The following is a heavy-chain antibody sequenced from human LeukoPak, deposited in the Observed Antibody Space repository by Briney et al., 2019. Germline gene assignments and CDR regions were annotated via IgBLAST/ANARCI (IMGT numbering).Heavy chain of an antibody. J-gene: IGHJ4*02. V-gene: IGHV3-30-3*01. CDR2: TSSDLNVK. D-gene: IGHD3-10*01. CDR3: AREGYYGSGSPPSLYYDY. CDR1: GFTFRNYV. Sequence: GGSLRLSCAASGFTFRNYVIHWVRQAPGKGLEWVAVTSSDLNVKLYADSVKGRFTISRDNSRSTLYLQMNSLRPEDTAIYYCAREGYYGSGSPPSLYYDYWGQGTLVTVSS.